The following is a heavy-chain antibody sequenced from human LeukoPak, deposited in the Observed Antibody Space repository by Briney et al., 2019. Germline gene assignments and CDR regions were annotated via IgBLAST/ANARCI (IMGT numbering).Heavy chain of an antibody. CDR2: IYPGEAET. J-gene: IGHJ4*02. CDR1: GNSFSTYW. CDR3: ATVNGYNFCSIDY. V-gene: IGHV5-51*01. D-gene: IGHD5-24*01. Sequence: GASLNISCKGCGNSFSTYWIGWGRQLGGKGVGRMGTIYPGEAETRCSPSIRGQVTTSADKSIRTAYLQWTSLKASDTAMYYCATVNGYNFCSIDYWGQGTLVTVSS.